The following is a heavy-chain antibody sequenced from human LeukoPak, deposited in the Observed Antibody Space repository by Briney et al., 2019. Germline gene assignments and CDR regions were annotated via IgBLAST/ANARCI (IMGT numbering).Heavy chain of an antibody. CDR3: AIRFEDVGSDP. Sequence: PGTLCLSCAVSGGAFRGYYWSWIRETPGKGLEWIGEINLSGSTNYNPSLKSGVTTSVDTPTNTFSLKMRSVTAPDTGVYYCAIRFEDVGSDPSSQGTLATVSP. J-gene: IGHJ5*02. CDR2: INLSGST. D-gene: IGHD3-3*01. CDR1: GGAFRGYY. V-gene: IGHV4-34*01.